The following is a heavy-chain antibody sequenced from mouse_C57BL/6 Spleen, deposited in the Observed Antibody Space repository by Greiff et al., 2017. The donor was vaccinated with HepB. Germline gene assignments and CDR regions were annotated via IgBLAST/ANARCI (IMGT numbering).Heavy chain of an antibody. CDR3: ARSGYGSWFAD. CDR1: GYTFTSYW. CDR2: IDPSDSYT. Sequence: VQLQQPGAELVKPGASVKLSCKASGYTFTSYWMQWVKQRPGQGLEWIGEIDPSDSYTNYNQKFKGKATLTVDTSSSTAYMQLSSLTSEDSAVYYCARSGYGSWFADWGQGTLVTVSA. J-gene: IGHJ3*01. D-gene: IGHD2-2*01. V-gene: IGHV1-50*01.